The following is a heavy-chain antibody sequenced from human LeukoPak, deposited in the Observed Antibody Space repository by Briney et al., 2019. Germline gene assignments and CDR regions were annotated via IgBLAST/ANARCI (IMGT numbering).Heavy chain of an antibody. CDR3: AKDESPLGRWLVHGVY. D-gene: IGHD6-19*01. Sequence: GASVKVSCKASGYTFTSYGISWVRQATGQGLEWMGWMSPNTGNTDYAQKFQGRVTFTRNTSINTAYMELSSLRSEDTAVYYCAKDESPLGRWLVHGVYWGQGTLVTVSS. J-gene: IGHJ4*02. CDR2: MSPNTGNT. V-gene: IGHV1-8*01. CDR1: GYTFTSYG.